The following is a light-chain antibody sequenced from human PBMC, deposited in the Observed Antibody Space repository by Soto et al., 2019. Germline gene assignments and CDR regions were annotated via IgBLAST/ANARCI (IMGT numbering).Light chain of an antibody. CDR2: LGS. Sequence: PGEPASISCRSSQSLLHSNGYNYLDWYLQKPGQSPQLLIYLGSNRASGVPDRFSGSGSGTDFTLKISRVEAEDVGVYYCMQALQTPRTFGQGTKV. CDR1: QSLLHSNGYNY. CDR3: MQALQTPRT. J-gene: IGKJ1*01. V-gene: IGKV2-28*01.